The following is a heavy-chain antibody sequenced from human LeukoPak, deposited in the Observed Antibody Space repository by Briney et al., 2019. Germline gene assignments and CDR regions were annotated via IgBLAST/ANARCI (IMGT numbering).Heavy chain of an antibody. CDR1: GFTFSSYS. J-gene: IGHJ4*02. Sequence: PGGSLRLSCAASGFTFSSYSTNWVRQAPGKGLEWVSYISSSSTIYYADSVKGRFTISRDNAKNSLFLQMNSLRAEDTAVYYCARETDSSGYRVDYWGQGTLVTVSS. D-gene: IGHD3-22*01. CDR3: ARETDSSGYRVDY. CDR2: ISSSSTI. V-gene: IGHV3-48*01.